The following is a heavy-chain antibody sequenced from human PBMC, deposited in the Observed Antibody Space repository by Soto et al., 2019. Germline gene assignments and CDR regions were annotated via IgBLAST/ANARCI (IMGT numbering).Heavy chain of an antibody. V-gene: IGHV3-33*01. J-gene: IGHJ6*02. CDR1: GFTFSSYG. CDR3: ARDPSSNYDFWSGPHYYGMDV. CDR2: IWYDGSNK. Sequence: PGGSLRLSCAASGFTFSSYGMHWVRQAPGKGLEWVAVIWYDGSNKYYADSVKGRFTISRDNSKNTLYLQMNSLRAEDTAVYYCARDPSSNYDFWSGPHYYGMDVWGQGTTVTVSS. D-gene: IGHD3-3*01.